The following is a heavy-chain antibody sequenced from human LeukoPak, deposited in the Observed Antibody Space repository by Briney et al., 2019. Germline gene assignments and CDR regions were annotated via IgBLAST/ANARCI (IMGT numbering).Heavy chain of an antibody. Sequence: GGSLRLSCAASGFTFSSSVMHWVRQAPGKGLEWVAVIWYDATNKFYAASLKGRFTISRGNSRNTLYLQMNSLGAEDTAVYYCARDPDYFDSSGLFDFWGQGTLVTASS. D-gene: IGHD3-22*01. CDR1: GFTFSSSV. CDR3: ARDPDYFDSSGLFDF. J-gene: IGHJ4*02. CDR2: IWYDATNK. V-gene: IGHV3-33*01.